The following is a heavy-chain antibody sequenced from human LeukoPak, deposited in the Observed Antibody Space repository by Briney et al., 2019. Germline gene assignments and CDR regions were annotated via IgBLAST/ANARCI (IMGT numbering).Heavy chain of an antibody. Sequence: GRSLRLSCAASGFTFSSYGMHWVRQAPGRGLGWVAVISYDGSNKYYADSVKGRFTISRDNSKNTLYLQMNSLRAEDTAVYYCAKNWGVQYYYYYGMDVWGQGTTVTVSS. CDR2: ISYDGSNK. J-gene: IGHJ6*02. CDR3: AKNWGVQYYYYYGMDV. D-gene: IGHD3-10*01. V-gene: IGHV3-30*18. CDR1: GFTFSSYG.